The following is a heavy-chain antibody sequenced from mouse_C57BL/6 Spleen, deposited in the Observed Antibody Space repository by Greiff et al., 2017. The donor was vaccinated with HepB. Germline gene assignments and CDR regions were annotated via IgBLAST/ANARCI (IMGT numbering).Heavy chain of an antibody. J-gene: IGHJ4*01. CDR1: GYAFSSYW. V-gene: IGHV1-80*01. CDR2: IYPGDGDT. Sequence: VQLQQSGAELVKPGASVKISCKASGYAFSSYWMNWVKQRPGKGLEWIGQIYPGDGDTNYNGKFKGKATLTADKSSSTAYMQLSSMTSEDSAVYFCASYGYDDAMDYWGQGTSVTVSS. CDR3: ASYGYDDAMDY. D-gene: IGHD2-2*01.